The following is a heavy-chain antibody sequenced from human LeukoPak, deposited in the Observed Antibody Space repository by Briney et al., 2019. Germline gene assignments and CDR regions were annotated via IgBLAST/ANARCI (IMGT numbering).Heavy chain of an antibody. Sequence: GGTLRLSCAASGFTFSSYGMSWVRRAPGKGLEWVSVIYSGGSTYYADSVKGRFTISRDNSKNTLYLQMNSLRAEDTAVYYCAREGDYGDYDVWGKGTTVTISS. D-gene: IGHD4-17*01. CDR3: AREGDYGDYDV. J-gene: IGHJ6*04. CDR2: IYSGGST. V-gene: IGHV3-66*01. CDR1: GFTFSSYG.